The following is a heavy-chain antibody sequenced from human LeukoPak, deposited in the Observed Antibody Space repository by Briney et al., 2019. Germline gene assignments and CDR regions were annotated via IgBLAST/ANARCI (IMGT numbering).Heavy chain of an antibody. J-gene: IGHJ6*02. CDR2: IIPIFGTA. Sequence: SVKVSCKASGGTFSSYAISWVRQAPGQGLEWMGGIIPIFGTANYAQKFQGRVTITADESTSTAYMELSSLRSEDTAVYYCARDRGTVTPSWYYYGMDAWGQGTTVTVSS. D-gene: IGHD4-17*01. CDR1: GGTFSSYA. V-gene: IGHV1-69*01. CDR3: ARDRGTVTPSWYYYGMDA.